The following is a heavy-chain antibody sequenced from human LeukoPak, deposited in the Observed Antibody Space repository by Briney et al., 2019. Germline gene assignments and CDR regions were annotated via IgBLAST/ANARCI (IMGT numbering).Heavy chain of an antibody. CDR1: GVSFSGYY. CDR2: INHSGST. J-gene: IGHJ2*01. V-gene: IGHV4-34*01. D-gene: IGHD6-19*01. Sequence: SETLSLTCAVYGVSFSGYYWSWIRQPPGKGLECIGEINHSGSTNYNPSLKSRVTISVDTSKNQFSLRLSSVTAGDTAVYYCARVLEGSSGQHWYFDLWGRGTLVTVSS. CDR3: ARVLEGSSGQHWYFDL.